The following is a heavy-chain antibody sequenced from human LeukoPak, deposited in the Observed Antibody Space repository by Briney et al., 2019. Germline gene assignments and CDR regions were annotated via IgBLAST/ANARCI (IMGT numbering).Heavy chain of an antibody. Sequence: EPSETLSLTCTVSGGSVSSTSYYWGWIRQPPGKGLEWIGSVYYSGDTYYRPSLESRVTLSVHTSENQFSLKLSSVTAADTAVYYCARAAVAGPYAFDIWGQGTMVTVSS. CDR1: GGSVSSTSYY. CDR2: VYYSGDT. D-gene: IGHD6-19*01. J-gene: IGHJ3*02. CDR3: ARAAVAGPYAFDI. V-gene: IGHV4-39*07.